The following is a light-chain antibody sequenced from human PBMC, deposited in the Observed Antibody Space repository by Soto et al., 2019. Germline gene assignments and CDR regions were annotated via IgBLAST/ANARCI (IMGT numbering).Light chain of an antibody. CDR3: QQYGSSPRLT. Sequence: EIVLTQSPGTLSLSPGGRGTLSCRASQSVSSNYLAWYQQKPGQAPRLLIYGASSRATGIPDRFSGSGSGTGFTLTISRVEPEDSAVYYCQQYGSSPRLTFGGGTKVEIK. CDR1: QSVSSNY. V-gene: IGKV3-20*01. CDR2: GAS. J-gene: IGKJ4*01.